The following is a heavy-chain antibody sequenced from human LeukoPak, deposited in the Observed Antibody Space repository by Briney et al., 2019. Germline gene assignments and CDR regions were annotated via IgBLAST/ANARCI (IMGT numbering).Heavy chain of an antibody. Sequence: ASVKVSCKASGGTFSSYAISWVRQAPGQGLEWMGGIIPIFGTANYAQKFQGRVTITADESTSTAYMELSSLRSEDTAVYYCARDRMNYGGKPYFDYWGQGTLVTVSS. CDR3: ARDRMNYGGKPYFDY. CDR1: GGTFSSYA. D-gene: IGHD4-23*01. V-gene: IGHV1-69*13. J-gene: IGHJ4*02. CDR2: IIPIFGTA.